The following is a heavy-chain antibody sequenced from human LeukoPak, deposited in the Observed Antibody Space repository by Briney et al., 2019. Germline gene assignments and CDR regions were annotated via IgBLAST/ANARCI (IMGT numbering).Heavy chain of an antibody. CDR2: ICQGGSN. V-gene: IGHV4-61*02. J-gene: IGHJ5*01. D-gene: IGHD4-17*01. Sequence: PSQTLSLTCTVSGGSITSGISYWSWIRQPGGGGPEWIARICQGGSNNNNPSRKSQITISVNKAKTQYSLKLSSVTAADTAVYYCARGDGYGDHRGLHWFDSWGQGTHVTVSS. CDR1: GGSITSGISY. CDR3: ARGDGYGDHRGLHWFDS.